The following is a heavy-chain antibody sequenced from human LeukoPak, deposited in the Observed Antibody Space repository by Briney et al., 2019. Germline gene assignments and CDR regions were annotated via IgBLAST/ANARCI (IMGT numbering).Heavy chain of an antibody. CDR1: GFTFSGSA. CDR3: TRRVAYYYGMDV. D-gene: IGHD2-15*01. V-gene: IGHV3-73*01. CDR2: IRSKANSYAT. Sequence: SGGSLKLSCAASGFTFSGSAMHWDRQASGKGLEWVGRIRSKANSYATAYAASVKGRFTISRDDSKNTAYLQMNSLKTEDTAVYYCTRRVAYYYGMDVWGQGTTVTVSS. J-gene: IGHJ6*02.